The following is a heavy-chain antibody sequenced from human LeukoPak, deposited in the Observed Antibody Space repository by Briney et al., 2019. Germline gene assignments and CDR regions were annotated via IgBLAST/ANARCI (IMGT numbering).Heavy chain of an antibody. D-gene: IGHD3-10*01. J-gene: IGHJ4*02. Sequence: GGSLRLSCAASGFTFSSYAMHWVRQAPGKGLEWVAVISYDGSNKYYADSVKGRFTISRDNSKNTLYLQMNSLRAEDTAVYYCAREDSYYYGSGSYPFDYWGQGTLVTVSS. CDR2: ISYDGSNK. CDR1: GFTFSSYA. V-gene: IGHV3-30-3*01. CDR3: AREDSYYYGSGSYPFDY.